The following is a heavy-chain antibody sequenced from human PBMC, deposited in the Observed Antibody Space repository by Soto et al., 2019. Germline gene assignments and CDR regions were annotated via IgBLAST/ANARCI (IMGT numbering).Heavy chain of an antibody. CDR3: AKEKYTGEYSYYRDMDV. D-gene: IGHD6-6*01. J-gene: IGHJ6*03. CDR2: ISWNSGKL. V-gene: IGHV3-9*01. CDR1: GFNFDNYA. Sequence: EVQLVESGGGLVQPDRPLRLSCEASGFNFDNYAMHWVRQVPGKGLEWVSAISWNSGKLDYADSVRGRFTISRDNAKNSLYLEMNSLRPDDTAVYFCAKEKYTGEYSYYRDMDVWGRGTMVIVSS.